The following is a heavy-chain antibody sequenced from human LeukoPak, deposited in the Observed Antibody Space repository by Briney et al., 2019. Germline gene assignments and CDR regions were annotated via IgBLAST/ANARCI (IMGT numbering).Heavy chain of an antibody. CDR3: ARLYYDASGYPDY. D-gene: IGHD3-22*01. CDR2: IYPEDFDT. V-gene: IGHV5-51*01. CDR1: GFSFTSYW. Sequence: GESLKISCKGFGFSFTSYWIGWVRQMPGKGLEWMGIIYPEDFDTRYSPSFQGQVTMSVDKSISTAYLQWSSLKTSDTAIYYCARLYYDASGYPDYWGQGTLVTVSS. J-gene: IGHJ4*02.